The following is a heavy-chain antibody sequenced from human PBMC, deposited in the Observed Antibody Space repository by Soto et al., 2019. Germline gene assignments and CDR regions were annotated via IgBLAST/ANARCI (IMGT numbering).Heavy chain of an antibody. CDR2: IIPIFGTA. V-gene: IGHV1-69*01. J-gene: IGHJ5*02. D-gene: IGHD2-2*02. CDR1: GGTFSSYA. Sequence: QVQLVQSGAEVKKPGSSVKVSCKASGGTFSSYAISWVRQAPGQGLEWMGGIIPIFGTANYAQKFQGRVTITADESTSTAYMELSSLRSEDMAVYYCARDVVVVPAAISWFDPWGQGTLVTVSS. CDR3: ARDVVVVPAAISWFDP.